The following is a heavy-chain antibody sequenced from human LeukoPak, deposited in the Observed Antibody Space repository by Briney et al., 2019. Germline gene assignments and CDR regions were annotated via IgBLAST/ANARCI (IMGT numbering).Heavy chain of an antibody. Sequence: PSQTLSLTCTVSGGSISSGDYYWSWIRQPPGKGLEWIGYIYYSGSTYYNPSLKSRVTISVDTSKNQFSLKLSSVTAADTAVYYCPSFYYGGSNWFDPWGQGTLVTVSS. CDR2: IYYSGST. CDR1: GGSISSGDYY. D-gene: IGHD3-16*01. CDR3: PSFYYGGSNWFDP. J-gene: IGHJ5*02. V-gene: IGHV4-30-4*01.